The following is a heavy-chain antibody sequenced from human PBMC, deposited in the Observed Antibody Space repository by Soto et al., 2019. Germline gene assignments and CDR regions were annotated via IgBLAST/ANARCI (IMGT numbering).Heavy chain of an antibody. J-gene: IGHJ6*02. CDR2: INHSGST. CDR1: GGSFSGYY. Sequence: QVQLQQWGAGLLKPSETLSLTCAVYGGSFSGYYWSWIRQPPGKGLEWIGEINHSGSTNYNPSLKSRVTISVDTSKNQFSLKLSSVTAADTAVYYCARDSTYKLEYGMDVWGQGTTVTVSS. V-gene: IGHV4-34*01. D-gene: IGHD1-1*01. CDR3: ARDSTYKLEYGMDV.